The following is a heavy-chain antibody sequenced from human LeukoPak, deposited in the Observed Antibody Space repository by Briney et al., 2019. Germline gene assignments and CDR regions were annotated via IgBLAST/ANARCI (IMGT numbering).Heavy chain of an antibody. V-gene: IGHV3-11*04. CDR1: GFTFSDYY. Sequence: GGSLRLSCAASGFTFSDYYMSWIRQAPGKGLEWVSYISSSGSTIYYADSVKGRFTISRDNAKNSLYLQMNSLRAEDTAVYYCARADAKLELPHHYYYYMDVWGKGTTVTVSS. J-gene: IGHJ6*03. CDR3: ARADAKLELPHHYYYYMDV. D-gene: IGHD1-7*01. CDR2: ISSSGSTI.